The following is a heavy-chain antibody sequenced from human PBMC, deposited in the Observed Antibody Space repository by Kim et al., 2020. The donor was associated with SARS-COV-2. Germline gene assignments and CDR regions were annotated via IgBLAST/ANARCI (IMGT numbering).Heavy chain of an antibody. V-gene: IGHV3-7*03. Sequence: GGSLRLSCAASGFIFSDYYMTWVRQAPGKGLEWVANINKDGSLQFYVDSVKGRWNISRDNAKRSFYLQMNNLRVDDTAVYYCARGGYGLDVWGQGTTVTVSS. CDR2: INKDGSLQ. CDR1: GFIFSDYY. J-gene: IGHJ6*02. CDR3: ARGGYGLDV.